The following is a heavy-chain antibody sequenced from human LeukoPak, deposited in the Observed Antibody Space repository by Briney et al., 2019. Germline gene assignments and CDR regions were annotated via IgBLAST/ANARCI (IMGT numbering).Heavy chain of an antibody. V-gene: IGHV1-2*02. CDR2: INGHSGDT. CDR1: GYTFTGYY. Sequence: RGASVKVSCKASGYTFTGYYLHWMRQAPGQGLEWMGWINGHSGDTNYAQKFQGRVTMTRDTSISTAYMDLIRLTSDDTAVYYCVRVAVTGIAYFQYWGQGTLVTVPS. J-gene: IGHJ1*01. D-gene: IGHD6-19*01. CDR3: VRVAVTGIAYFQY.